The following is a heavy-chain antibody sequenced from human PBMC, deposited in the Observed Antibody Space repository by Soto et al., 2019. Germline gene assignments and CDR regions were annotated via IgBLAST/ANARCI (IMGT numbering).Heavy chain of an antibody. D-gene: IGHD1-7*01. V-gene: IGHV3-30-3*01. CDR2: ISHDGSNK. Sequence: PGGSLRLSCAASGFTFSSYSMHWVRQAPGKGLEWVAVISHDGSNKYYADSVKGRVTIPRDNSKNTLYLQMNRLRAEDTAVYYCARDSIPYNWNYAFTHYGMDVWGQGTTVTVSS. CDR3: ARDSIPYNWNYAFTHYGMDV. J-gene: IGHJ6*01. CDR1: GFTFSSYS.